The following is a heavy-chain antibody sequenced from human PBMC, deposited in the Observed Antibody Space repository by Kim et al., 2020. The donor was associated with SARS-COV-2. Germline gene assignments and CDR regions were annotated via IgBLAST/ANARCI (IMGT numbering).Heavy chain of an antibody. D-gene: IGHD3-10*01. V-gene: IGHV1-3*01. J-gene: IGHJ4*02. Sequence: QKFQGRRTITRDTSAGPAYMELSGLRSEDTAVYYCARGGYYYGSGHFDYWGQGTLVTVSS. CDR3: ARGGYYYGSGHFDY.